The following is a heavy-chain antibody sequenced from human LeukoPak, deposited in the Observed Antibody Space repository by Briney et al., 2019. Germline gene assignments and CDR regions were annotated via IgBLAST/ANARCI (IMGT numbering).Heavy chain of an antibody. Sequence: SETLSLTCTVSGGSISSYYWSWIRQPPGKGLEWIGYIYYSGSTNYNPSLKSRVTISVDTSKNQFSLKLSSVTAVDTAVYYCARTNSSSQWGYYSDYWGQGTLVTVSS. D-gene: IGHD6-13*01. CDR2: IYYSGST. CDR1: GGSISSYY. J-gene: IGHJ4*02. V-gene: IGHV4-59*12. CDR3: ARTNSSSQWGYYSDY.